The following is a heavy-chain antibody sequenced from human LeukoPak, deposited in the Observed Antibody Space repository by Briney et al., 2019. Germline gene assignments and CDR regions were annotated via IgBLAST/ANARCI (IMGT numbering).Heavy chain of an antibody. CDR3: ARGDTS. V-gene: IGHV3-30*02. CDR1: GFNFSNYD. D-gene: IGHD2-21*02. CDR2: IRYDGSDK. J-gene: IGHJ5*02. Sequence: GGSLRLSCAASGFNFSNYDMHWVRQAPGKGLEWVAFIRYDGSDKYYADSVKGRFTISRDNSKNTLYVQMNSLRNEGTAVYYCARGDTSWGQGSLVTVSS.